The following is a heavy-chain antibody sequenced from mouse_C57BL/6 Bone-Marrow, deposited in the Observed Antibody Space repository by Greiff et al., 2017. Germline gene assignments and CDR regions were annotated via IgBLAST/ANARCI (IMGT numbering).Heavy chain of an antibody. CDR3: HRQLRRPCDD. CDR2: INPNSGST. J-gene: IGHJ2*01. V-gene: IGHV1-64*01. Sequence: QVQLQQPGAELVKPGASVKLSCKASGYSFTSYWMHWVKQRPGKGLEWIGMINPNSGSTTYNEKFKTKATLTVDKSSSTAYMQLNSLTSEDSAVXYCHRQLRRPCDDWGQGTTLTVAS. D-gene: IGHD3-2*02. CDR1: GYSFTSYW.